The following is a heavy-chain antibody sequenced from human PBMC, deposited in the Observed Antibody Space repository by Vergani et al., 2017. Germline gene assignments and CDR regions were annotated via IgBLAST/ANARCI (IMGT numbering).Heavy chain of an antibody. V-gene: IGHV3-21*01. D-gene: IGHD3-3*01. J-gene: IGHJ4*02. CDR1: GFTFSSYS. CDR2: ISSSSSYI. Sequence: EVQLVESGGGLVKPGGSLRLSCAASGFTFSSYSMNWVRQAPGKGLEWVSSISSSSSYIDYADSVKGRFTISRDNAKSSLYLQMNSLRAEDTAVYYCAFFQGPLDYWGQGTLVTVSS. CDR3: AFFQGPLDY.